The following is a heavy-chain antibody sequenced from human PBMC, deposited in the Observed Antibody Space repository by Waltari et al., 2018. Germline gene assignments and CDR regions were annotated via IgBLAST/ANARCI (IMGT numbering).Heavy chain of an antibody. CDR3: ARARGGGTFDY. Sequence: QVQLVESGGGVVQPGRSLRLSCAASGFTFSSYGMHWVRQAPGKGREWVAFIWYDGSNNYYADSVKGRFTISRDKSKTTLYLQMNSLRAEDTAVYYCARARGGGTFDYWGQGTLVTVSS. CDR1: GFTFSSYG. D-gene: IGHD1-7*01. J-gene: IGHJ4*02. CDR2: IWYDGSNN. V-gene: IGHV3-33*01.